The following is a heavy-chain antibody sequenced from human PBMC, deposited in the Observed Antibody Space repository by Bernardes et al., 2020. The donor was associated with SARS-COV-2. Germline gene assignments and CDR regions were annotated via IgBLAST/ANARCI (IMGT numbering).Heavy chain of an antibody. D-gene: IGHD3-10*01. CDR1: GFTFSNYC. Sequence: GGSLRLSCAVSGFTFSNYCMSWVRQAPGKGLEWVANIKQDGSEKYYVDSVKGRFTISRDNAKNSLYLQMNSLRAEDTAVYYCARDRGSWSSDYWGQGTLVTVSS. V-gene: IGHV3-7*03. J-gene: IGHJ4*02. CDR3: ARDRGSWSSDY. CDR2: IKQDGSEK.